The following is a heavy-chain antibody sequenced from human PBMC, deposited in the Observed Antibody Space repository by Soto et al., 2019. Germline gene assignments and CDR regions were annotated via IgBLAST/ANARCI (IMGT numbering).Heavy chain of an antibody. V-gene: IGHV1-18*01. CDR1: GYTFTNYG. CDR2: INVYNGNT. Sequence: QVQLVQSGGEVKKPGASVKVSCKASGYTFTNYGISWVRQAPGQGLEWMGWINVYNGNTKYAQKVQGRVTMTTETSTSTAYTELRSLSSDDTAVYYCARGVGSGSYYNQYTWFDPWGQGTLVTVSS. D-gene: IGHD3-10*01. CDR3: ARGVGSGSYYNQYTWFDP. J-gene: IGHJ5*02.